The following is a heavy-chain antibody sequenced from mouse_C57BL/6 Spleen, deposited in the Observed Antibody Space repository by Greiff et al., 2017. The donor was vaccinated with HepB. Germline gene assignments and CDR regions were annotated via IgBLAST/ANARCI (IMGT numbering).Heavy chain of an antibody. J-gene: IGHJ1*03. CDR1: GYAFSSSW. CDR2: IYPGDGDT. CDR3: ARSGITTVVATNFDV. V-gene: IGHV1-82*01. D-gene: IGHD1-1*01. Sequence: VQLQQSGPELVKPGASVKISCKASGYAFSSSWMNWVKQRPGKGLEWIGRIYPGDGDTNDNGKFKGKATLTADKSSSTAYMQLSSLTSADSAVYFFARSGITTVVATNFDVWGTGTTVTVSS.